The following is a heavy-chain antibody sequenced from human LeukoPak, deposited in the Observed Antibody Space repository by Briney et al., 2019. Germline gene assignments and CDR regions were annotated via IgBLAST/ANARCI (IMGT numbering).Heavy chain of an antibody. V-gene: IGHV4-39*07. CDR3: ARTSLRYFDWLFLGFDP. CDR2: IYYSGST. J-gene: IGHJ5*02. Sequence: SETLSLTCTVSGGSISSSSDYWGWIRQPPGKGLEWIGSIYYSGSTYYNPSLKSRVTISVDTPKNQFSLKLSSVTAADTAVYYCARTSLRYFDWLFLGFDPWGQGTLVTVSS. CDR1: GGSISSSSDY. D-gene: IGHD3-9*01.